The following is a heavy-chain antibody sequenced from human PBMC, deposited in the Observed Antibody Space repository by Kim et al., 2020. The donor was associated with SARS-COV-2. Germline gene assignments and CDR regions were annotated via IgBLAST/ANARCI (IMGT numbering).Heavy chain of an antibody. CDR3: ARHGLGTDYDFWGMDV. CDR1: GYSFTSYW. V-gene: IGHV5-10-1*01. Sequence: GESLKISCKGSGYSFTSYWISWVRQMPGKGLEWMGRIDPSDSYTNYSPSFQGHVTISADKSISTAYLQWSSLKASDTAMYYCARHGLGTDYDFWGMDVWGQGTTVTVSS. J-gene: IGHJ6*02. CDR2: IDPSDSYT. D-gene: IGHD3-3*01.